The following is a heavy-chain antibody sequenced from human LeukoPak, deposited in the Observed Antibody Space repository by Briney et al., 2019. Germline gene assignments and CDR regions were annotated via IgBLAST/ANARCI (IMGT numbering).Heavy chain of an antibody. CDR3: ARPLYNSWDRFDP. V-gene: IGHV4-39*01. CDR2: IDYSGHT. J-gene: IGHJ5*02. Sequence: SETLSLTCTVSGASISSSSRAYYFFWGWIRQAPGKGLEWIGSIDYSGHTYYNPSLKTRATISVDTPKNQFSLSLRSVTAADTAVYYCARPLYNSWDRFDPWGQGTLITVS. D-gene: IGHD3-16*01. CDR1: GASISSSSRAYYFF.